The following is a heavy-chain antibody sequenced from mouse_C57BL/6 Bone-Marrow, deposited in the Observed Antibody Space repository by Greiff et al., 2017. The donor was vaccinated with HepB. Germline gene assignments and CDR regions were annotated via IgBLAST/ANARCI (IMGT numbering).Heavy chain of an antibody. CDR3: ARQDGGHLGVYYFDY. J-gene: IGHJ2*01. CDR1: GYAFSSSW. Sequence: QVQLQQSGPELVKPGASVKISCKASGYAFSSSWMNWVKQRPGKGLEWIGRIYPGDGDTNYNGKFKGKATLTADNSSSTAYMQLSSLTSEDSAVYFCARQDGGHLGVYYFDYWGQGTTLTVSS. V-gene: IGHV1-82*01. CDR2: IYPGDGDT. D-gene: IGHD3-2*01.